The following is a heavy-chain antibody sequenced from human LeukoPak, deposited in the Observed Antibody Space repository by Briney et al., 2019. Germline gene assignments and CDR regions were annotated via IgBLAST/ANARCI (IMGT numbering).Heavy chain of an antibody. D-gene: IGHD5-24*01. CDR1: GGTFSSYA. V-gene: IGHV1-69*13. J-gene: IGHJ4*02. Sequence: ASVKVSCKASGGTFSSYAISWVRQAPGQGLEWMGGIMPILGTANYAQKFQGRVTITADESTSTAYMELSSLRSEDTAVYYCARGTRKDSRDGYNFWGQGTLVTVSS. CDR2: IMPILGTA. CDR3: ARGTRKDSRDGYNF.